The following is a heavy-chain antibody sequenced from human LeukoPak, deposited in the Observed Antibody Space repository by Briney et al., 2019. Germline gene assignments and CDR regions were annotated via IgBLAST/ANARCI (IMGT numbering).Heavy chain of an antibody. D-gene: IGHD2-15*01. J-gene: IGHJ3*02. CDR2: INWNGGST. CDR3: ARAQGYCSGGSCYLNAFDI. Sequence: GGSLRLSCAASGFTFDNYGMSWVRQAPGKGLEWVSGINWNGGSTGYTDSVKGRFTISRDNAKNSLYLQMNSLGAEDTALYYCARAQGYCSGGSCYLNAFDIWGQGTMVTVSS. V-gene: IGHV3-20*04. CDR1: GFTFDNYG.